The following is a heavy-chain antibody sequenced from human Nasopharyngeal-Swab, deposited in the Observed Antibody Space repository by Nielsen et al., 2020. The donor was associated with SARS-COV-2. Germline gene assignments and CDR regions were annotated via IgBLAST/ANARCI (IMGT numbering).Heavy chain of an antibody. J-gene: IGHJ4*02. Sequence: ASVKVSCKASGGTFSSYAISWVRQAPGQGLEWMGWISAYNGNTNYAQKLQGRVTMTTDTSTSTAYMELRSLRSDDTAVYYCARVAAQGCFDYWGQGTLVTVSS. CDR1: GGTFSSYA. V-gene: IGHV1-18*01. D-gene: IGHD6-13*01. CDR2: ISAYNGNT. CDR3: ARVAAQGCFDY.